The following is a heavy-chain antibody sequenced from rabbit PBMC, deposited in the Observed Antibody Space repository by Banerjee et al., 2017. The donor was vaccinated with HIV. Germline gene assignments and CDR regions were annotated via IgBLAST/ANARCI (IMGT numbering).Heavy chain of an antibody. D-gene: IGHD1-1*01. CDR1: GFSFSSRYY. V-gene: IGHV1S40*01. CDR3: ARGDYDANYFNL. J-gene: IGHJ4*01. CDR2: MDAGSSGTT. Sequence: QSLEESGGDLVKPGASLTLTCTASGFSFSSRYYMCWVRQAPGKGLEWIACMDAGSSGTTNYASWAKGRFTISKTSSTTVTLQMTSLTAADTATYFCARGDYDANYFNLWGPGTLVTVS.